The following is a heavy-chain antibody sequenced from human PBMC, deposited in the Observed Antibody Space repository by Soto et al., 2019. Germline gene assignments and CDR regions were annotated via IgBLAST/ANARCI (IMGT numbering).Heavy chain of an antibody. V-gene: IGHV3-30*18. CDR3: AKEAPTIVYAIDAFDS. CDR2: ISYDGSNK. Sequence: QVQLVESGGGVVQPGRSLRLACAASGFTFSSYGMHWVRQAPGKGLAWVAVISYDGSNKYYADSVKGPFTISRDKSKTTVPMQMNSLRAEDTALYYCAKEAPTIVYAIDAFDSWAQGTLVTVSS. J-gene: IGHJ4*02. D-gene: IGHD2-8*01. CDR1: GFTFSSYG.